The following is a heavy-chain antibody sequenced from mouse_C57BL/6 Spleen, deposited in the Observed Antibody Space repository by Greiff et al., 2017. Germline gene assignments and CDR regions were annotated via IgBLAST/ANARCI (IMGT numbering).Heavy chain of an antibody. V-gene: IGHV7-3*01. CDR3: ARYIDGYSAY. CDR2: IRNKANGYTT. CDR1: GFTFTDYY. D-gene: IGHD2-3*01. J-gene: IGHJ3*01. Sequence: EVKVVESGGGLVQPGGSLSLSCAASGFTFTDYYMSWVRQPPGKALEWLGVIRNKANGYTTEYSGSVKGRFTISRDNSKSILYLQMNALRAEDSATYYCARYIDGYSAYWGQGTLVTVSA.